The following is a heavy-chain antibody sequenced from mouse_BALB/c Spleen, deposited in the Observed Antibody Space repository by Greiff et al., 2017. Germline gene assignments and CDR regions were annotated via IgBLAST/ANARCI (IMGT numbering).Heavy chain of an antibody. CDR2: ISSGGGT. Sequence: EVQLVESGGGLVKPGASLKLSCAASGFTFSSYAMSWVRQTPEKRLEWVASISSGGGTSYPDSEKGRFTISRDNARNILYLQMSSLRSEDTAMYDCARVGGSYDLYDMDDWGQGTTVTVSS. CDR1: GFTFSSYA. J-gene: IGHJ4*01. V-gene: IGHV5-6-5*01. CDR3: ARVGGSYDLYDMDD. D-gene: IGHD1-1*02.